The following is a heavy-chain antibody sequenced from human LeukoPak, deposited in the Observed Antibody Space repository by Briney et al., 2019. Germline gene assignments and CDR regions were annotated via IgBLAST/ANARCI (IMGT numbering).Heavy chain of an antibody. J-gene: IGHJ6*03. CDR3: ARDSGSSSWPRYYYYMDV. V-gene: IGHV3-7*01. D-gene: IGHD6-13*01. CDR2: IKQDGSEK. CDR1: GFTFSSYW. Sequence: GGSLRLSCAASGFTFSSYWMSWVRQAPGKGLEWVANIKQDGSEKYYVDSVKGRFTISRDNAKNSLYLQMNSPRAEDTAVYYCARDSGSSSWPRYYYYMDVWGKRTTVTVSS.